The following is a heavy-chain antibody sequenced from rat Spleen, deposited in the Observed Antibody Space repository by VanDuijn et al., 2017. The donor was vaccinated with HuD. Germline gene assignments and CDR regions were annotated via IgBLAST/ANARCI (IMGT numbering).Heavy chain of an antibody. D-gene: IGHD1-2*01. V-gene: IGHV3-3*01. J-gene: IGHJ2*01. CDR1: GYSITSSYR. CDR3: ASLYSSYSLYYFDY. Sequence: EVQLQESGPGLVKPSQLLSLTCSVTGYSITSSYRWNWIRKFPGNKLEWMGYINSAGTTNYNPSLKSRISITRDTSKNQFFLQVNSVTTEDTATYYCASLYSSYSLYYFDYWGQGVMVTVSS. CDR2: INSAGTT.